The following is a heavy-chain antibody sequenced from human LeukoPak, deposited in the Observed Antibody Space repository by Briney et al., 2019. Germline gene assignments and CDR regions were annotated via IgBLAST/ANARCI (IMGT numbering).Heavy chain of an antibody. CDR3: ARGSGIHPDSSEPVDY. Sequence: ASETLSLTCTVSGGSISSSSYYWGWIRQPPGKGLGWIGNIYYSGTTYYNPSLKSRVTISVDPSKNQFSLKLTSVTAADTAVYYCARGSGIHPDSSEPVDYWGQGTLVTVSS. V-gene: IGHV4-39*07. CDR2: IYYSGTT. D-gene: IGHD3-10*01. J-gene: IGHJ4*02. CDR1: GGSISSSSYY.